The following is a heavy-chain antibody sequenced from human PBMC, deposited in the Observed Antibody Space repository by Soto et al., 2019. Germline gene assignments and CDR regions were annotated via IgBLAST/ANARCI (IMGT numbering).Heavy chain of an antibody. CDR1: GGSISSYY. J-gene: IGHJ5*02. V-gene: IGHV4-59*08. Sequence: PSETLSLTCTVSGGSISSYYWSWIRQPPGKGLGWIGYIYYSGSTNYNPSLKSRVTISVDTSKNQFSLKLSSVTAADTAVYYCARQLGYCSSTSCHNWFDPWGQGTLVTVSS. CDR2: IYYSGST. D-gene: IGHD2-2*01. CDR3: ARQLGYCSSTSCHNWFDP.